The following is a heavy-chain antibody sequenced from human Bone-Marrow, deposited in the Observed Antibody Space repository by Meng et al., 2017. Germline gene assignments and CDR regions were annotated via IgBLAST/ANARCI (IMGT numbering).Heavy chain of an antibody. CDR1: GGSFSGYY. V-gene: IGHV4-34*01. D-gene: IGHD6-19*01. CDR2: INHSGST. CDR3: ARARGIAVAEPWDY. J-gene: IGHJ4*02. Sequence: VHLQQWGARLFTPSAPLSLTRAVYGGSFSGYYWSWIRQPPGKGLEWIGEINHSGSTNYNPSLKSRVTISVDKSKNQFSLKLSSVTAADTAVYYCARARGIAVAEPWDYWGQGTLVTVSS.